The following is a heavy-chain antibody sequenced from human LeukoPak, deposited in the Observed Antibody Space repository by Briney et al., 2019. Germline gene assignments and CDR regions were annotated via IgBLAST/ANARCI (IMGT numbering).Heavy chain of an antibody. D-gene: IGHD3-10*01. V-gene: IGHV3-7*01. J-gene: IGHJ4*02. Sequence: GGSLRLSCAASGFPFNNYWMTWVRQAPGKGLEWVANITQTDNERFYVDSVRGRFTIPKTNAKTLPHLQRYRLRAENPALYYRASGTAYYATGSRIDYWGQGTLVSVAS. CDR3: ASGTAYYATGSRIDY. CDR1: GFPFNNYW. CDR2: ITQTDNER.